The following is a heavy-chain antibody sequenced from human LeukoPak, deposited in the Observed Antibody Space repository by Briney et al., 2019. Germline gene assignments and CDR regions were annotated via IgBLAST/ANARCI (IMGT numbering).Heavy chain of an antibody. CDR1: GFTFSSYA. CDR3: ARNQQLAFYY. D-gene: IGHD6-13*01. Sequence: GGSLRLSCAASGFTFSSYAMSWVRQAPGKGLEWVSYISSSSSTIYYADSVRGRFTISRDNAKNSLYLQMNSLRDEDTAVYYCARNQQLAFYYWGQGTLVTVSS. J-gene: IGHJ4*02. V-gene: IGHV3-48*02. CDR2: ISSSSSTI.